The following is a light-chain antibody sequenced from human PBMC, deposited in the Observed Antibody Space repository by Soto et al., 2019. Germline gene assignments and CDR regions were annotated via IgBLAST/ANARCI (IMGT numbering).Light chain of an antibody. CDR2: GAS. CDR1: QSTSNN. CDR3: QDYSDWPTWT. Sequence: EIVLTQSPGTLSLSPLEVATVAFRTSQSTSNNYLAWYQQKPGQAPRLLIYGASSRATGIPARFSGSGSGTEFTLIISSLQSEHFAVYYCQDYSDWPTWTFGQGTKVDI. V-gene: IGKV3-15*01. J-gene: IGKJ1*01.